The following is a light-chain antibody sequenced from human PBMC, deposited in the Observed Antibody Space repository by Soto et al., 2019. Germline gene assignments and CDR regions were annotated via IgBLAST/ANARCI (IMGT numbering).Light chain of an antibody. CDR1: QAIDSW. CDR3: QQTLSFPPT. CDR2: TGS. V-gene: IGKV1-12*01. J-gene: IGKJ1*01. Sequence: DIHMTQSPSSVSASVGDRVTITCRASQAIDSWLAWYQQKPGEAPKLLIFTGSLLHSGVPPRFSGSGSGTDFTLTIGSLQPEDFATYYCQQTLSFPPTFXQGTKVDIK.